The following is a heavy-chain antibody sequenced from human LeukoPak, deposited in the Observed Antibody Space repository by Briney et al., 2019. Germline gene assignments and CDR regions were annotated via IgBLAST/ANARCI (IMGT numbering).Heavy chain of an antibody. CDR2: IYHSGST. J-gene: IGHJ3*02. CDR1: GGSISSGGYS. CDR3: ARVQSAVRAFDI. Sequence: PSETLSLTCAVSGGSISSGGYSWSWIRQPPGKGLEWIGYIYHSGSTYYNPSLKSRVTISVDRSKNQFSLKLSSVTAADTAVYYCARVQSAVRAFDIWGQGTMVTVSS. D-gene: IGHD4-23*01. V-gene: IGHV4-30-2*01.